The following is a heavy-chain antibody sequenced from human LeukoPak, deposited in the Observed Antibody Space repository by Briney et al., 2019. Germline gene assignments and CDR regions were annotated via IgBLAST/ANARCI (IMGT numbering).Heavy chain of an antibody. D-gene: IGHD6-13*01. V-gene: IGHV3-21*01. CDR1: GFTFSSYS. Sequence: PGGSLRLSCAASGFTFSSYSMNWVRQARGKGLEWVSSISGGSGYIYYADSVKGRFTISRDNAKNSLYLQMNSLRAEDTAVYYCVGYPIAAAGEDYWGQGILVTVSS. CDR3: VGYPIAAAGEDY. J-gene: IGHJ4*02. CDR2: ISGGSGYI.